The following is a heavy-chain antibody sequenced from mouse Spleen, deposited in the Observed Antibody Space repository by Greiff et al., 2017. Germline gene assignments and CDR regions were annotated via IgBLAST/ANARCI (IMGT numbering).Heavy chain of an antibody. J-gene: IGHJ2*01. CDR1: GYSITSGYY. CDR3: ARVGYDYDGTYFDY. D-gene: IGHD2-4*01. CDR2: ISYDGSN. V-gene: IGHV3-6*01. Sequence: DVKLQESGPGLVKPSQSLSLTCSVTGYSITSGYYWNWIRQFPGNKLEWMGYISYDGSNNYNPSLKNRISITRDTSKNQFFLKLNSVTTEDTATYYCARVGYDYDGTYFDYWGQGTTLTVSS.